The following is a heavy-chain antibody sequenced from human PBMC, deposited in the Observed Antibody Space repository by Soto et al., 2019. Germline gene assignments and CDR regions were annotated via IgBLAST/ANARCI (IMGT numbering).Heavy chain of an antibody. CDR2: IDWDDDK. CDR3: ARERIAAEYYYYGMDV. J-gene: IGHJ6*02. V-gene: IGHV2-70*01. CDR1: GFSLSTSGMC. D-gene: IGHD6-6*01. Sequence: SGPTLVNPTQTLTLTCTFSGFSLSTSGMCVSWIRQPPGKALEWLALIDWDDDKYYSTSLKTRLTISKDTSKNQVVLTMTNMDPVDTATYYCARERIAAEYYYYGMDVWGQGTTVTVSS.